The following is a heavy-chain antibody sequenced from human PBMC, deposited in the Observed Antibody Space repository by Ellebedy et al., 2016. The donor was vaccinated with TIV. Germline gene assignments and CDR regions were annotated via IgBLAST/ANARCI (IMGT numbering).Heavy chain of an antibody. CDR2: ISSSSSTI. J-gene: IGHJ6*02. D-gene: IGHD2-2*01. CDR1: GFTFSSYS. Sequence: GESLKISXAASGFTFSSYSMNWVRQAPGKGLEWVSYISSSSSTIYYADSVKGRFTISRDNAKNSLYLQMNSLRDEDTAVYYCARWGVVVPAAIEPYYYGMAVWGQGTTVTVSS. CDR3: ARWGVVVPAAIEPYYYGMAV. V-gene: IGHV3-48*02.